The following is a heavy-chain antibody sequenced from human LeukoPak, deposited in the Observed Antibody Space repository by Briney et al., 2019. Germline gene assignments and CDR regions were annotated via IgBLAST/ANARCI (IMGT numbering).Heavy chain of an antibody. J-gene: IGHJ4*02. V-gene: IGHV5-51*01. CDR2: INPGDSDT. CDR3: ARHPITRYYDCSGYSAAGPDY. CDR1: GYRFTTYW. Sequence: GESLKISCKGSGYRFTTYWIGWVRQMPGKGLEWMGIINPGDSDTRYSPSFQGQVTISADKSISTAYLLWSSLKASDTAMYYCARHPITRYYDCSGYSAAGPDYWGQGTLVTVSS. D-gene: IGHD3-22*01.